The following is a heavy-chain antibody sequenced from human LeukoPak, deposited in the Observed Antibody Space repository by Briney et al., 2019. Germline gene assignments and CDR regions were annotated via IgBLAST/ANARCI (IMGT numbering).Heavy chain of an antibody. CDR2: VSSSGSTI. CDR1: GFTFSDYY. V-gene: IGHV3-11*01. J-gene: IGHJ4*02. D-gene: IGHD6-19*01. Sequence: GGSLRLSCAASGFTFSDYYMSWIRQAPGKGLEWVSYVSSSGSTIYYADSVKGRFTISRDNAKNSLYLQMNSLRAEDTAVYYCARKERSSGWYMVDYWGQGTLVTVSS. CDR3: ARKERSSGWYMVDY.